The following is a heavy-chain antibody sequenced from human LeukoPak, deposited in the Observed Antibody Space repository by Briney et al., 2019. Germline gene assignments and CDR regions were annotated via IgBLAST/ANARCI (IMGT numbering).Heavy chain of an antibody. CDR3: AKDRFYDFDY. CDR2: TGHDGDNE. J-gene: IGHJ4*02. V-gene: IGHV3-30*02. D-gene: IGHD3-16*01. Sequence: PGGSLRLSCAASGFTFSDYYMSWIRQAPGKGLEWVTFTGHDGDNEQYAQSVRGRFTISRDKSKNTVYLQMNSLRAEDTAVYYCAKDRFYDFDYWGQGTLVTVSS. CDR1: GFTFSDYY.